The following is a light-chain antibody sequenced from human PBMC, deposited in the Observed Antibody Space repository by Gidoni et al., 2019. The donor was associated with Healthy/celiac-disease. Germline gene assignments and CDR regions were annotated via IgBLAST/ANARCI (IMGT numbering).Light chain of an antibody. CDR3: QQYNSYLYT. CDR1: QSISSW. J-gene: IGKJ2*01. V-gene: IGKV1-5*03. CDR2: KAS. Sequence: DIHMTHSPSTLSASVGDRVTITCRASQSISSWLAWYQQKPGKAPKLLIYKASSLESGVPSRFSGSGSGTEFTLTISSLQPDDFATYYCQQYNSYLYTFXQXTKLEIK.